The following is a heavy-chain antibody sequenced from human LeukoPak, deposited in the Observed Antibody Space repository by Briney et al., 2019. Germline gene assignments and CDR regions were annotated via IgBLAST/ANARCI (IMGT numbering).Heavy chain of an antibody. CDR2: IYYSGST. V-gene: IGHV4-59*01. Sequence: PSETLSLTCSVSGGSISSYYWSWIRQPPGKELEWIGYIYYSGSTNYNPSLKSRVTISVDTSKNQFFLKLSSMTAADTAVYYCARGSDFSGGSCRFDIWGQGTMVSVSS. CDR1: GGSISSYY. J-gene: IGHJ3*02. CDR3: ARGSDFSGGSCRFDI. D-gene: IGHD2-15*01.